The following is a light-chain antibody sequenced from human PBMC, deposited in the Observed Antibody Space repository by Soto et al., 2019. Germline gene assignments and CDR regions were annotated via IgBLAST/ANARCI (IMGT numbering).Light chain of an antibody. CDR2: AAS. J-gene: IGKJ1*01. CDR3: QEYSDWTRGA. CDR1: QSVNTN. V-gene: IGKV3-15*01. Sequence: EVVMTQSPATLSVSPGERATLSCRASQSVNTNLAWYQQRPGQAPRVLIYAASTRATGIADRFSGSGSGTDFTLTISSLQPEDIGLYYCQEYSDWTRGALGQGTKVDIK.